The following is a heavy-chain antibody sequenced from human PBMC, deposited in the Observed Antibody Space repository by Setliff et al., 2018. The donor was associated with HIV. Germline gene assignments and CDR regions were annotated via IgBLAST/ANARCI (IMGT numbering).Heavy chain of an antibody. CDR1: GFTFSNYD. CDR2: ISSSSTYI. Sequence: GGSLRLSCAASGFTFSNYDMNWVRQAPGKGLEWVSSISSSSTYIFYAVSVKGRFTISRDNAKNSLYLQMSSLRAEETAVYYCARGYDILPGTYWGQGTLVTVSS. V-gene: IGHV3-21*01. J-gene: IGHJ4*02. CDR3: ARGYDILPGTY. D-gene: IGHD3-9*01.